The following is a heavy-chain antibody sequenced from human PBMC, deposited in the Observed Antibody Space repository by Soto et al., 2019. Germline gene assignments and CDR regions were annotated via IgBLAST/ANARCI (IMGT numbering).Heavy chain of an antibody. D-gene: IGHD6-13*01. Sequence: QVQLVQSGAEVKKPGSSVKVSCKAYGGTFSSYTISWVRQAPGQGLEWMGRIIPILGIANYAQKFQGRVTITADKSTSTAYMELSSLRSEDTAVYYCARASSSSRNDYWGQGTLVTVSS. CDR2: IIPILGIA. J-gene: IGHJ4*02. V-gene: IGHV1-69*02. CDR1: GGTFSSYT. CDR3: ARASSSSRNDY.